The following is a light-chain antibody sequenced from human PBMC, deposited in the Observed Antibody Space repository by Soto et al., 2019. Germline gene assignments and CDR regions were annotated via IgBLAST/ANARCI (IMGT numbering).Light chain of an antibody. Sequence: EIVLTQSPATLSSFPGDRVTLSCRASQYINTRLAWYQHRPGQAPRLLIYDASNRATGIPARFSGSGSGTDFTLTISSLEPEDFAVYYCQQRSNWPRITFGQGTRLEIK. CDR3: QQRSNWPRIT. CDR2: DAS. CDR1: QYINTR. V-gene: IGKV3-11*01. J-gene: IGKJ5*01.